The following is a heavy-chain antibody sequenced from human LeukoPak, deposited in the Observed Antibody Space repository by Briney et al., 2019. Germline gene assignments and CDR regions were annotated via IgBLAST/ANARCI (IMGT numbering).Heavy chain of an antibody. D-gene: IGHD2-8*01. CDR3: AKDSPVCTY. CDR1: GFTISSYG. CDR2: ISGSVDST. V-gene: IGHV3-23*01. J-gene: IGHJ4*02. Sequence: GRSLRLSCKASGFTISSYGMSWVRQAPGKGLEWVSAISGSVDSTYYADSVKGRFTISRDSSKNTLYLQMDSLRAEDTAIYYCAKDSPVCTYWGQGTLVTVSS.